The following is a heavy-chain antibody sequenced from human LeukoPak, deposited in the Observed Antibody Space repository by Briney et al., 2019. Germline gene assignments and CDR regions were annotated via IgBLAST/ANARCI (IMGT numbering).Heavy chain of an antibody. Sequence: PSETLSLTCAVYGGSFSGHYWSWIRQPPGKGLEWIGEINHSGSTNYKPSLKSRVTISVDTSKNQFSLKLSSVTAADTAVYYCARVGNYCSSTSCYRGWFDPWGQGTLVTVSS. CDR1: GGSFSGHY. V-gene: IGHV4-34*01. CDR3: ARVGNYCSSTSCYRGWFDP. J-gene: IGHJ5*02. D-gene: IGHD2-2*01. CDR2: INHSGST.